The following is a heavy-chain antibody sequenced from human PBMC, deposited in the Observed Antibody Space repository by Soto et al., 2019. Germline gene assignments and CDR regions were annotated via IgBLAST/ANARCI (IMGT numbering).Heavy chain of an antibody. J-gene: IGHJ3*02. Sequence: SETLSLTCAVYGGSFSGYYWSWIRQPPGKGLEWIGEINHSGSTNYNPSLKSRVTISVDTSKNQFSLKLSSVTAADTAVYYCARGFSGIVGATAAFDIWGQGTMVTVSS. D-gene: IGHD1-26*01. CDR1: GGSFSGYY. CDR2: INHSGST. V-gene: IGHV4-34*01. CDR3: ARGFSGIVGATAAFDI.